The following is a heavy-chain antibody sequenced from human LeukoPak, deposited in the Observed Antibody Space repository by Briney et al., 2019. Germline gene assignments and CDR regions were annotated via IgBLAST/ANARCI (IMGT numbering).Heavy chain of an antibody. Sequence: PGGSLRLSCAASGYIFSSCDMSWVRQAPGKGLEWVSGISGSGGSTYYADSVKGRFTISRDNSKNTLYLQMNSLRAEDTAVYYCAKARPPYASTYDYWGQGTLVTVSS. V-gene: IGHV3-23*01. D-gene: IGHD2-2*01. CDR3: AKARPPYASTYDY. CDR1: GYIFSSCD. J-gene: IGHJ4*02. CDR2: ISGSGGST.